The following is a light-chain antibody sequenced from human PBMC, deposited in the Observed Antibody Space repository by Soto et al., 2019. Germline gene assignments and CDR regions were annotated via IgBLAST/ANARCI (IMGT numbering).Light chain of an antibody. J-gene: IGKJ1*01. Sequence: DIQMTQSPSTLSASVGDRFTITCRASQRSSSWLAWYQQKPGKAPKLLIYKASSLESGVPSRFSGSRSGTEFTLTISSLQPDDFATYYCQQYNSYSWTLGQETKVDIK. CDR1: QRSSSW. CDR2: KAS. V-gene: IGKV1-5*03. CDR3: QQYNSYSWT.